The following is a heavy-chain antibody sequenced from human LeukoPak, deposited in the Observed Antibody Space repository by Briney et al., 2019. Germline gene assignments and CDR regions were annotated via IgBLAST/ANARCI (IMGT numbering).Heavy chain of an antibody. V-gene: IGHV4-34*01. Sequence: SETLSLTCAVSGGSISGYYWSWIRQPPGKGQGWVGEVNHSGSTNYNPSLKSRVTIPVDTSKNQFSLKLSSVTAADTAVYYGARGNGVTASKPTNYYYYYMDVWGKGTTVTVSS. CDR2: VNHSGST. D-gene: IGHD2-21*02. J-gene: IGHJ6*03. CDR1: GGSISGYY. CDR3: ARGNGVTASKPTNYYYYYMDV.